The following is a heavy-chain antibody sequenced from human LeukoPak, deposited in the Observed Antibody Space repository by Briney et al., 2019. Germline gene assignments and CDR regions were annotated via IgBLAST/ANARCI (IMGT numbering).Heavy chain of an antibody. CDR1: GDSISPYY. CDR2: FFYRGST. V-gene: IGHV4-59*01. Sequence: NASETLSLTCTVSGDSISPYYWSWIRQPPGKGLEWVGYFFYRGSTNYNASLKSRVTISLDTSKNQFSLKLSSVTAADTAVYYCARVSEGYGGNSAFDFWGQGTLVTVSS. D-gene: IGHD4-23*01. CDR3: ARVSEGYGGNSAFDF. J-gene: IGHJ4*02.